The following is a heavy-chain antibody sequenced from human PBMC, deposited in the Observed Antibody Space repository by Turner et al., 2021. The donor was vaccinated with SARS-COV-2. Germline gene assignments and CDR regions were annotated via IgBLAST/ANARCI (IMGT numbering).Heavy chain of an antibody. D-gene: IGHD6-19*01. CDR2: FEPEDGET. CDR3: ATGGAVAGTPSEYYYYYGMDV. Sequence: QVQLVQSGAEVKKPGASVKVSCQVSGYSLTELSMHWVRQAPGKGLEWMGGFEPEDGETIYAQKFQGRVTMTEDTSTDTAYMELSSLRSEDTAVYYCATGGAVAGTPSEYYYYYGMDVWGQGTTVTVSS. CDR1: GYSLTELS. J-gene: IGHJ6*02. V-gene: IGHV1-24*01.